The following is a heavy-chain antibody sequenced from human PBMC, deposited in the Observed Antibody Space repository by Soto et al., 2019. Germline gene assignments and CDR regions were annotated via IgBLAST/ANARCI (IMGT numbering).Heavy chain of an antibody. V-gene: IGHV3-30*18. CDR2: ISYDGSNK. CDR1: GFTFSSYG. D-gene: IGHD4-4*01. CDR3: AKDGLQKEYYYYGMDV. J-gene: IGHJ6*02. Sequence: GGSLRLSCAASGFTFSSYGMHWVRQAPGKGLEWVAVISYDGSNKYYADSVKGRFTISRDNSKNTLYLQMNSLRAEDTAVYYCAKDGLQKEYYYYGMDVWGQGTTVTVSS.